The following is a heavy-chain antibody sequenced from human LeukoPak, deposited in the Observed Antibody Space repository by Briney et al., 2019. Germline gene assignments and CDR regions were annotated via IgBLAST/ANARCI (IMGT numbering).Heavy chain of an antibody. D-gene: IGHD3-22*01. CDR3: ARGGESSGYYYADY. Sequence: GGSLRLSCAVSGFTVSSNYMSWVRQDPGKGLEWVSVIFSGGSTYYADSVKGRFTISRDDSKNTVYLQMSSLRAEDTSVCFCARGGESSGYYYADYWGQGTLVTVSS. CDR1: GFTVSSNY. CDR2: IFSGGST. V-gene: IGHV3-66*01. J-gene: IGHJ4*02.